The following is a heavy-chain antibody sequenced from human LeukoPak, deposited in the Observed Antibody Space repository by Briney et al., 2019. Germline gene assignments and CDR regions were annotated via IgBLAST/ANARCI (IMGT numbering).Heavy chain of an antibody. Sequence: SETLSLTCTVSGGSISSSSYYWGWIRQPPGKGLEWIGSIYYSGSTYYNPSLKSRVTISVDTSKNQFSLKLSSVTAADTAVYYCARWRSGSYWSGAFDIWGQGTMVTVSS. CDR3: ARWRSGSYWSGAFDI. J-gene: IGHJ3*02. V-gene: IGHV4-39*07. D-gene: IGHD1-26*01. CDR2: IYYSGST. CDR1: GGSISSSSYY.